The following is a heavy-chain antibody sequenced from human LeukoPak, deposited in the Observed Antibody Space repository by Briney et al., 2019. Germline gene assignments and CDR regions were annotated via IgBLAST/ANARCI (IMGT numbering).Heavy chain of an antibody. D-gene: IGHD2-2*02. V-gene: IGHV3-53*01. CDR1: GFTVSSNY. J-gene: IGHJ4*02. Sequence: GGPLRLSCAASGFTVSSNYMSWVRQAPGKGLEWVSVIYSGGNTYYADSVKGRFTISRDNSKNTLYLQMDSLRAEDTAVYYCAREQIIVAAIYFDYWGQGTLVTVSS. CDR3: AREQIIVAAIYFDY. CDR2: IYSGGNT.